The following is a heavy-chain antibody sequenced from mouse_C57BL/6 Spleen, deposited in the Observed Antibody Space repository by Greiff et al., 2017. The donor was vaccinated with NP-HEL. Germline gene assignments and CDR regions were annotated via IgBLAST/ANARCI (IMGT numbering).Heavy chain of an antibody. V-gene: IGHV5-17*01. Sequence: EVQVVESGGGLVKPGGSLKLSCAASGFTFSDYGMHWVRQAPEKGLEWVAYISSGSSTIYYADTVKGRFTISRDNAKNTLFLQMTSPRSEDTAMYYCARYYEDYFDYWGQGTTLTVSS. D-gene: IGHD1-1*01. J-gene: IGHJ2*01. CDR2: ISSGSSTI. CDR3: ARYYEDYFDY. CDR1: GFTFSDYG.